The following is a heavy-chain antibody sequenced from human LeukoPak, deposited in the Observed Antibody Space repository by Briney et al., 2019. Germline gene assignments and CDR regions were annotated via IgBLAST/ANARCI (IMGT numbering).Heavy chain of an antibody. V-gene: IGHV3-23*01. CDR2: LSDGGGYT. D-gene: IGHD3-22*01. CDR1: GFVFSNYA. J-gene: IGHJ4*02. CDR3: ARDRAYYYDSSGYYWGGVFDY. Sequence: GGSLRLSCAASGFVFSNYAMSWVRQAPGKGLEWVSGLSDGGGYTYNADSVKGRFTISRDNSKNTLYLQMNSLRAEDTAVYYCARDRAYYYDSSGYYWGGVFDYWGQGTLVTVSS.